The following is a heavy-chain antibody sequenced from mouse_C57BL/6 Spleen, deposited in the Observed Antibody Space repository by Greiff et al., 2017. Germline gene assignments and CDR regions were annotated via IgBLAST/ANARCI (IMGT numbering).Heavy chain of an antibody. CDR1: GFTFSSYA. CDR2: ISSGGDYI. J-gene: IGHJ1*03. D-gene: IGHD1-3*01. V-gene: IGHV5S21*01. Sequence: EVQLVESGEGLVKPGGSLKLSCAASGFTFSSYAMSWVRQTPEKRLEWVAYISSGGDYIYYADTVKGRFTISRDNARDNLYLQMSSLKSEDTAMYYCARDLSNNYEWYFDVWGTGTTVTVSS. CDR3: ARDLSNNYEWYFDV.